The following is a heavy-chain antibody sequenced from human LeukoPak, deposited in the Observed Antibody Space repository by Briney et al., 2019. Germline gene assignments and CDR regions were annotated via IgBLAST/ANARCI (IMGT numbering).Heavy chain of an antibody. CDR1: GDSISSDSYY. J-gene: IGHJ4*02. D-gene: IGHD1-26*01. CDR3: ARRASGSYSY. V-gene: IGHV4-39*01. Sequence: PSETLSLTCTVSGDSISSDSYYWGWIRLPAGKRVEWIGSIYYSGTTYYNPSLKSRVAISVDTSKNQFSLRLSSVTTTDTAVYYCARRASGSYSYWGQGTLVIVSS. CDR2: IYYSGTT.